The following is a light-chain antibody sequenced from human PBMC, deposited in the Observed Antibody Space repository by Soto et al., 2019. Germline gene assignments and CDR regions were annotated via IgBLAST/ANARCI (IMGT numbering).Light chain of an antibody. CDR1: HYVYSN. Sequence: EIVMTQSPATLSVSPGERATLSCTASHYVYSNVAWFQQRPGQAPRLLIYRASTRATGTPARFSGSGSGTEFTLTITSLQSVDFALYYCQQYHNLWTFGRGTEVEIK. V-gene: IGKV3-15*01. CDR3: QQYHNLWT. CDR2: RAS. J-gene: IGKJ1*01.